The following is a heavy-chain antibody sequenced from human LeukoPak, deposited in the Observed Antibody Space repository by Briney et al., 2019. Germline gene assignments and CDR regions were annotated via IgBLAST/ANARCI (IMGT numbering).Heavy chain of an antibody. V-gene: IGHV3-66*01. J-gene: IGHJ4*02. CDR1: GFTVSSNY. CDR3: ARGPPGQQLLF. D-gene: IGHD6-13*01. CDR2: IYSGGGT. Sequence: GRSLRLSCAASGFTVSSNYMCWVRQAPGKGLEWVSVIYSGGGTYYADSVKGRFTISRDTSMNTLYLQMNSLRADDTAVYYCARGPPGQQLLFWGQGTLVTVSS.